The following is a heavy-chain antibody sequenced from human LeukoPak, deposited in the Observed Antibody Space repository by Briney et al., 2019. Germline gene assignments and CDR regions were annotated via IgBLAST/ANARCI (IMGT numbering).Heavy chain of an antibody. V-gene: IGHV1-46*01. CDR1: GYTFTSYY. CDR3: AKDLRSGSYGDRLDY. CDR2: INPSGGST. D-gene: IGHD1-26*01. Sequence: GASVKVSCKASGYTFTSYYMHWVRQAPGQGLEWMGIINPSGGSTSYAQKFQGRVTMTRDMSTSTVYMELSSLRSEDTAVYYCAKDLRSGSYGDRLDYWGQGTLVTVSS. J-gene: IGHJ4*02.